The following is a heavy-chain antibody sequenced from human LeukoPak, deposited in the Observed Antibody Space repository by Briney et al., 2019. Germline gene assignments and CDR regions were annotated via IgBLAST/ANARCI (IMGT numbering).Heavy chain of an antibody. CDR2: ISYDGSNK. J-gene: IGHJ5*02. D-gene: IGHD6-19*01. CDR1: GFTFSSYA. V-gene: IGHV3-30-3*01. Sequence: PGRSLRLSCAASGFTFSSYAMHWVRQAPGKGLEWVAVISYDGSNKYYADSVKGRFTMSRDNSKNTLFLEKNSLRGEDTAVYYWARMPESRSGWYLAGWFDPWGQGTLVTVSS. CDR3: ARMPESRSGWYLAGWFDP.